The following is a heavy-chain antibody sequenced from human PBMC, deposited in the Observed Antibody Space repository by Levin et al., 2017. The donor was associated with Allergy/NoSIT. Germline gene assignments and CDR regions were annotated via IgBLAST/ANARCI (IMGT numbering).Heavy chain of an antibody. CDR2: ISYDGSNK. CDR1: GFTFSSYG. J-gene: IGHJ4*02. V-gene: IGHV3-30*18. D-gene: IGHD3-3*01. Sequence: GESLKISCAASGFTFSSYGMHWVRQAPGKGLEWVAVISYDGSNKYYADSVKGRFTISRDNSKNTLYLQMNSLRAEDTAVYYCAKPNRPYYDFWSGYRGYYFDYWGQGTLVTVSS. CDR3: AKPNRPYYDFWSGYRGYYFDY.